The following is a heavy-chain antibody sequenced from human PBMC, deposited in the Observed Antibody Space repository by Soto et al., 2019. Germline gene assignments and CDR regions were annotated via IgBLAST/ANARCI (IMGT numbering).Heavy chain of an antibody. CDR2: IYSGGST. V-gene: IGHV3-53*01. J-gene: IGHJ3*02. CDR1: GFTLSSKY. Sequence: EVQLVESGGGLIQPGGSLRLSCAASGFTLSSKYMSWVRQAPGKGLEWVSIIYSGGSTFYADSVKGRFTISRDNSKSTLYLQMNSLRAEDTAVYYCAREGTTNAFDIWGQGTLVTVSS. D-gene: IGHD4-4*01. CDR3: AREGTTNAFDI.